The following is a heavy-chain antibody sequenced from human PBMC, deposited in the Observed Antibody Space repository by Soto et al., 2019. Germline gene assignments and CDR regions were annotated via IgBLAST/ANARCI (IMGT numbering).Heavy chain of an antibody. CDR3: AREGYSYGSTNWFDP. V-gene: IGHV4-59*01. Sequence: SETLSLTCTVSGGSISSYYWSWIRQPPGKGLEWIGYIYYSGSTNYNPSLKSRVTISVDTSKNQFSLKLSSVTAADTAVYYCAREGYSYGSTNWFDPWGQGTLVTVSS. D-gene: IGHD5-18*01. CDR2: IYYSGST. J-gene: IGHJ5*02. CDR1: GGSISSYY.